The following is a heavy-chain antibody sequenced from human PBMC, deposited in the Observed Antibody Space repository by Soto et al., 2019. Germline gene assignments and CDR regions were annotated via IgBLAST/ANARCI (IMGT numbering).Heavy chain of an antibody. CDR2: INAGNGNT. D-gene: IGHD5-12*01. V-gene: IGHV1-3*01. Sequence: QVQLVQSGAEVKKPGASVKVSCKASGYTFTSYAMHWVRQAPGQRLEWMGWINAGNGNTKYSQKFQGRVTITRDTSASTAYMELGSLRSEGTAVYYCARVVATIAFSLDYWGQGTLVTVSS. CDR1: GYTFTSYA. CDR3: ARVVATIAFSLDY. J-gene: IGHJ4*02.